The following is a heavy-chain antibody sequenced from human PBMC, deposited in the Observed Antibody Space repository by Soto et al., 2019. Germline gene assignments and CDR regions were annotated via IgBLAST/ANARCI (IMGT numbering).Heavy chain of an antibody. CDR1: EFTFSNYG. CDR3: ARDDEYSGNGMDV. J-gene: IGHJ6*02. Sequence: QVQLVESGGGVVQPGRSLRLSCAASEFTFSNYGMHWVRQAPGTGLEWVAVILNDGSNRYHADSVKDRFTISRDNSKNTLYLQMHSLRAEDSAVYYCARDDEYSGNGMDVWGQGTTVTVS. V-gene: IGHV3-33*01. D-gene: IGHD3-10*01. CDR2: ILNDGSNR.